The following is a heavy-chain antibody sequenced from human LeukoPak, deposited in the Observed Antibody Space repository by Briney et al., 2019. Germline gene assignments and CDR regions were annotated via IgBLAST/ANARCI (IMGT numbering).Heavy chain of an antibody. CDR2: IIPILSIA. D-gene: IGHD2-21*02. CDR1: GGTFSSYA. Sequence: ASVKVSCKASGGTFSSYAISWVRQAPGQGLEWMGRIIPILSIANYAQKFQGRVTITADKSTSTAYMELSSLRSEDTAVYYCARDVTAGSDAFDIWGQGTMVTVSS. V-gene: IGHV1-69*04. CDR3: ARDVTAGSDAFDI. J-gene: IGHJ3*02.